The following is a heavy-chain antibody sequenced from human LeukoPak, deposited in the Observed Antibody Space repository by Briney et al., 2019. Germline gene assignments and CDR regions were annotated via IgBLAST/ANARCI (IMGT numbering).Heavy chain of an antibody. CDR3: ARGRDRHDY. CDR1: GFTFSTYW. J-gene: IGHJ4*02. CDR2: IKPDGSEK. Sequence: PGESLKISCAASGFTFSTYWMTWVRQAPGKGLEWVANIKPDGSEKESVDSVKGRFTISRDNAKNSLYLQMNSLRVEDTAIYYCARGRDRHDYWGQGTLVTVSS. V-gene: IGHV3-7*04.